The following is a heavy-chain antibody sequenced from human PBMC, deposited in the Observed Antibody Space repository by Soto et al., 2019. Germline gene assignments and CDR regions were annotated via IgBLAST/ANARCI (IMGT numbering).Heavy chain of an antibody. CDR3: ARAVATIRSYYYGMEV. CDR2: IKQDGSEK. J-gene: IGHJ6*04. CDR1: GFTFSSYW. Sequence: GWSLRLSCAASGFTFSSYWMSLVRQAPGKGLEWVANIKQDGSEKYYVDSVKGRFTISRDKAKNSLYLQMNSLRAEDTAVYYCARAVATIRSYYYGMEVWGEGTKVTVSS. D-gene: IGHD5-12*01. V-gene: IGHV3-7*01.